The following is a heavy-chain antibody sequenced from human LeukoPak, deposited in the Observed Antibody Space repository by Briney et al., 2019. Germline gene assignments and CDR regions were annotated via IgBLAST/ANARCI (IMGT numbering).Heavy chain of an antibody. J-gene: IGHJ4*02. CDR1: GFIFGSYG. V-gene: IGHV3-30*02. D-gene: IGHD4-17*01. CDR3: AKDRHGDYASDY. CDR2: TPYHGVSR. Sequence: GGSLRLSCAASGFIFGSYGMHWVRQAPDKGLEWVAFTPYHGVSRYYAESVKGRFTISRDNSKNTLYLQMNSLKIEDTAVYHCAKDRHGDYASDYWSQGTLVIVSS.